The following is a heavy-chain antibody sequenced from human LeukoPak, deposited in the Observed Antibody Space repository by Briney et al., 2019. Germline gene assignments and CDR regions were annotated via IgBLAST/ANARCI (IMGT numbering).Heavy chain of an antibody. D-gene: IGHD3-22*01. V-gene: IGHV1-69*05. CDR2: IIPIFGTA. CDR3: ASRDDSSGCSPVHYYYYYMDV. CDR1: GGAFSSYA. J-gene: IGHJ6*03. Sequence: SVKVSCKASGGAFSSYAISWVRQAPGQGLEWMGGIIPIFGTANYAQKFQGRVTITTDESTSTAYMELSSLRSEDTAVYYCASRDDSSGCSPVHYYYYYMDVWGKGTTVTVSS.